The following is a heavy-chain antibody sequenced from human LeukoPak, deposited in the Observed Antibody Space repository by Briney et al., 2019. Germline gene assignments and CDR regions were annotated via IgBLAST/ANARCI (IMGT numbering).Heavy chain of an antibody. CDR3: AKPLYGSGSSPLSH. J-gene: IGHJ4*02. D-gene: IGHD3-10*01. CDR1: GFTFSSYA. V-gene: IGHV3-23*01. CDR2: ISGSGGST. Sequence: PGGSLRLSCAASGFTFSSYAMSWVRQAPGKGLEWVSAISGSGGSTYYADSVKGRFTISRDNSKNTLYLQMNSLRAEDTAVYYCAKPLYGSGSSPLSHWGQGALVTVSS.